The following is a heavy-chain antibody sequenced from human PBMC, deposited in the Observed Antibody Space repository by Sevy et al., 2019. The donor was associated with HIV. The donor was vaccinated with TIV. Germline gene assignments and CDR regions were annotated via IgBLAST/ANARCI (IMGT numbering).Heavy chain of an antibody. D-gene: IGHD6-6*01. CDR3: AKGRIPSIGTLGPFDS. V-gene: IGHV3-23*01. CDR2: KTGSAGVT. CDR1: GFSLSNYA. Sequence: GGSLRLSCAASGFSLSNYAMSWVRQAPGKGLEWISTKTGSAGVTYYADSVKGRFTISRDNSKNTLFLQMNSLRAEDTALYYCAKGRIPSIGTLGPFDSWGQGTLATVSS. J-gene: IGHJ4*02.